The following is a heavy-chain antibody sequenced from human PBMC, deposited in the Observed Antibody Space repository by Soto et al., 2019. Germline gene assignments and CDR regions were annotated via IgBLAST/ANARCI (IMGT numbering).Heavy chain of an antibody. CDR1: GFTFSSYA. CDR2: ISSNGGST. V-gene: IGHV3-64*01. D-gene: IGHD4-4*01. J-gene: IGHJ6*03. Sequence: GGSLRLSCAASGFTFSSYAMHWVRQAPGKGLEYVSAISSNGGSTYYANSVKGRFTISRDNSKNTLYLQMGSLRAEDMAVYYCARDSVRRRHDYSKPPAGNYYYYMDVWGKGTTVTVSS. CDR3: ARDSVRRRHDYSKPPAGNYYYYMDV.